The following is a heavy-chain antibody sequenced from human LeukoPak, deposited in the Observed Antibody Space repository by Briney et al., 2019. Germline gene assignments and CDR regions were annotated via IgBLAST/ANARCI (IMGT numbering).Heavy chain of an antibody. J-gene: IGHJ6*02. V-gene: IGHV6-1*01. D-gene: IGHD2-15*01. CDR3: AREACPGGRCSGGVDV. CDR2: TYYRSRWYN. Sequence: PSQTLSLTCALSGDTVSSNSVAWNWIRQSPSRGLEWLVRTYYRSRWYNDYAVSVKSRMTITPDTSKNQFSLQLNSVTPEDTAIYYCAREACPGGRCSGGVDVWGQGTTVTVSS. CDR1: GDTVSSNSVA.